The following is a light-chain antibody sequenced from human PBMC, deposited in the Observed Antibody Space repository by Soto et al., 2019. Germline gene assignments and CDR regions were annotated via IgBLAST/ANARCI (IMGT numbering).Light chain of an antibody. CDR1: NIGSTT. CDR2: ADS. J-gene: IGLJ1*01. Sequence: SYELTQPPSVSVAPGQTARITCGGNNIGSTTVHWYQQKPGQAPVLVVSADSDRPSGIPDRISGSNSGNTATLTISRAEAGDEADYYCQVWNSSSAHYALGTGTKVTVL. V-gene: IGLV3-21*02. CDR3: QVWNSSSAHYA.